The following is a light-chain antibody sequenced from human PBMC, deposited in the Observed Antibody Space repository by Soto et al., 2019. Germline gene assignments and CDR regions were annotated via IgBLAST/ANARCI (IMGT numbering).Light chain of an antibody. CDR2: GAS. CDR3: QQYGSSPTWT. J-gene: IGKJ1*01. CDR1: QSVSSIY. Sequence: EIVLTQAPGTLALSPGERATLTCRASQSVSSIYLAWYQQKPGQAPRLLIYGASSRATGIPDRFSGSGSGTDFTLTISRLEPEDFAVYYCQQYGSSPTWTFGQGTKVDI. V-gene: IGKV3-20*01.